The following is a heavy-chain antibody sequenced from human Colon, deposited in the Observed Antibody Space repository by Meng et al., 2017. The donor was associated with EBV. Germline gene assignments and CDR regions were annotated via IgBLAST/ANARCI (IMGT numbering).Heavy chain of an antibody. V-gene: IGHV4-34*01. CDR2: INHSGST. CDR3: ARGPGGSYYLYYFDY. Sequence: GQVQQWGAGPLKPSETLSLTCAVYGGSFSGYYWSWIRQPPEKGLEWIGEINHSGSTNYNPSLKSRVTISVDTSKKQFSLKLSSVTAADTAVYYCARGPGGSYYLYYFDYWGQGTLVTVFS. J-gene: IGHJ4*02. CDR1: GGSFSGYY. D-gene: IGHD1-26*01.